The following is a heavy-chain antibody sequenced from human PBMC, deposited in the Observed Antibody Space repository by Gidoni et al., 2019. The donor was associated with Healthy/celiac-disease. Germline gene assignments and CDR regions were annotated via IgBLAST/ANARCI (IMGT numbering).Heavy chain of an antibody. D-gene: IGHD3-22*01. V-gene: IGHV3-33*01. CDR2: IWYDGSNK. J-gene: IGHJ3*02. Sequence: QVQLVEAGGGVVPPGRSLSLSCAASEFTLSRYGMHWVRQAPGKGLEWVAVIWYDGSNKYYADSVKGRFTISRDNSKNTLYLQMNSLRAEDTAVYYWARDKPIVVVRDDAFDIWGQGTMVTVSS. CDR3: ARDKPIVVVRDDAFDI. CDR1: EFTLSRYG.